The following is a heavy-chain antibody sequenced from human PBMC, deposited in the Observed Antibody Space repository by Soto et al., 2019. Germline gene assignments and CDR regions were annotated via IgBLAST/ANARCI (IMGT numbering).Heavy chain of an antibody. CDR1: GYTFTNYG. CDR2: ISGYNGNT. D-gene: IGHD2-2*02. Sequence: QVQLVQSGAEVKKPGASVKVSCKASGYTFTNYGISWVRQAPGQGLEWMGWISGYNGNTNYAQKVQGRLTMTTDTSTSTAYMELRSLRSDDTAVYYCATTRAAAAIAYYYYGMDVWGQGTTVTVSS. V-gene: IGHV1-18*01. CDR3: ATTRAAAAIAYYYYGMDV. J-gene: IGHJ6*02.